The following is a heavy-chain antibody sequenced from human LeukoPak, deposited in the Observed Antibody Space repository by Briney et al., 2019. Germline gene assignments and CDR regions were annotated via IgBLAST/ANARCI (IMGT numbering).Heavy chain of an antibody. CDR3: ARDKSQRWLQLGLGFDP. D-gene: IGHD5-24*01. Sequence: AASVKVSCKASGYTFTAYYIHWVRQAPGQGLEWMGWINPNSGGGTNYAQKFQGRVTMTRDTSISTAYMELSRLRSDDTAVYYCARDKSQRWLQLGLGFDPWGQGTLVTVSS. J-gene: IGHJ5*02. CDR1: GYTFTAYY. V-gene: IGHV1-2*02. CDR2: INPNSGGGT.